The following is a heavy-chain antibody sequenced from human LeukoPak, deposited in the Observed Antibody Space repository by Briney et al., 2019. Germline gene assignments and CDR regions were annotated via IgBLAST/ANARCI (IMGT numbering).Heavy chain of an antibody. Sequence: GGSLRLSCAASGFTFSSYEMNWVRQAPGKGLEWVSYISSSGSTIYYADSVKGRFTISRDNSKNTLYLQMNSLRAEDTAVYYCARARPGISSGYYYDYWGQGTLVTVSS. J-gene: IGHJ4*02. D-gene: IGHD3-22*01. CDR3: ARARPGISSGYYYDY. CDR2: ISSSGSTI. V-gene: IGHV3-48*03. CDR1: GFTFSSYE.